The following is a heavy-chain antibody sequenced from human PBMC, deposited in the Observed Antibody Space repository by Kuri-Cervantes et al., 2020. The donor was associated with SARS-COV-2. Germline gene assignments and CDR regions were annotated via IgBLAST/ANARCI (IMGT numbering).Heavy chain of an antibody. CDR2: VHYSGTT. V-gene: IGHV4-59*01. CDR1: GDSISSTY. CDR3: VRGGWSLDC. Sequence: SETLSLTCDVSGDSISSTYWSWIRQPPGRGLEWIGFVHYSGTTSYSPSLKSRVTMSVDTSKNHFSLKLSSVTTADTAVYYCVRGGWSLDCWGQGTLVTVSS. D-gene: IGHD6-19*01. J-gene: IGHJ4*02.